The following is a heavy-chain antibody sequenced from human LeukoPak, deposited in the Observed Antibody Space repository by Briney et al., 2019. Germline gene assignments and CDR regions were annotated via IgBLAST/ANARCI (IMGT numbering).Heavy chain of an antibody. CDR2: IIPIFGTA. CDR1: GGTFSSYA. V-gene: IGHV1-69*06. CDR3: ARPNQENSGSYFPFDY. Sequence: GASVKVSCQASGGTFSSYAISWVRQAPGQGLEWMGGIIPIFGTANYAQKFQGRVTITADKSTSTAYMELSSLGSEDTAVYYCARPNQENSGSYFPFDYWGQGTLVTVSS. D-gene: IGHD1-26*01. J-gene: IGHJ4*02.